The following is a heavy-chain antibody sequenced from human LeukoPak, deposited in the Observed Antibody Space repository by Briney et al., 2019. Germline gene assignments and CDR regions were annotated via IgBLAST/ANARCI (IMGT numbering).Heavy chain of an antibody. D-gene: IGHD6-19*01. CDR3: AKGDQAAVAGILDY. CDR2: LSGSGGGI. Sequence: GGSLRLSCAASGFTFSSYAMSWVRQAPGKGVEWGSALSGSGGGIYYADSVRGRCTISRDNSKNTLCLQMYSLRADDTALYYCAKGDQAAVAGILDYWGQGTLVTVSS. CDR1: GFTFSSYA. V-gene: IGHV3-23*01. J-gene: IGHJ4*02.